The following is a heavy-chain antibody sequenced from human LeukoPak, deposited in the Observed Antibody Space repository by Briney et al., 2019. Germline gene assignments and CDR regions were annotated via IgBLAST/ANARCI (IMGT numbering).Heavy chain of an antibody. CDR2: INHSGST. CDR3: ARGGLRYFDWLHRSYYFDY. J-gene: IGHJ4*02. CDR1: GGSFSGYY. D-gene: IGHD3-9*01. V-gene: IGHV4-34*01. Sequence: SETLSLTCAVYGGSFSGYYWSWIRQPPGKGLGWIGEINHSGSTNYNPSLKSRVTISVDTSKNQFSLKLSSVTAADTAVYYCARGGLRYFDWLHRSYYFDYWGQGTLVTVSS.